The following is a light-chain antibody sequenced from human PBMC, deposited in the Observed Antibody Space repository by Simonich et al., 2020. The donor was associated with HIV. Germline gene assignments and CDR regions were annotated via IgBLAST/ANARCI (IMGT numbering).Light chain of an antibody. V-gene: IGLV3-25*03. Sequence: SYELTQPPSVSVSPGQTARITCSGDALPKQYAYWYKQKPGQAPVLVLYKASERPSGIPGRFSGACSGTTVSLTISGVQAEDEADYYCQSADSSGTYYVFGTGTKVTVL. CDR3: QSADSSGTYYV. J-gene: IGLJ1*01. CDR1: ALPKQY. CDR2: KAS.